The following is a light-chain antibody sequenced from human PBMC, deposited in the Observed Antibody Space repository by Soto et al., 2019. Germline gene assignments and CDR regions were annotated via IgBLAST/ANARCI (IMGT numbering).Light chain of an antibody. Sequence: DIQVTQSPSSLSASVGDRVTVTCRASQGIRNNLAWYQQKPGKVPKLLIYDAYTLQSGVPSRFRGSGSGTDFTLTISSLQPEDVATYYCQKYDSAPLTFGGGTKVEIK. CDR2: DAY. J-gene: IGKJ4*01. CDR3: QKYDSAPLT. CDR1: QGIRNN. V-gene: IGKV1-27*01.